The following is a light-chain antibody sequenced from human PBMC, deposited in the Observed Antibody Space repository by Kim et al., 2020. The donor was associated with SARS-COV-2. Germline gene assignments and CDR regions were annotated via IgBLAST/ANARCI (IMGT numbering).Light chain of an antibody. CDR3: YSAADNKRV. CDR2: KDN. CDR1: VLAKKY. V-gene: IGLV3-27*01. J-gene: IGLJ3*02. Sequence: SYELTQPSSVSVSPGQTAKITCSGDVLAKKYARWFQQKPGQAPVLVIYKDNERPSGIPDRFSGSGSGTTVTLTISGAQVEDEADYYCYSAADNKRVFGGGTQLTVL.